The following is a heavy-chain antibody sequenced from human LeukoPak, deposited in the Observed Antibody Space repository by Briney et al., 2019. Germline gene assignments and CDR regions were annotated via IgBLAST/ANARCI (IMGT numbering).Heavy chain of an antibody. CDR2: INAGNGNT. CDR3: ARSADSSGYFREIPLYYFDY. V-gene: IGHV1-3*01. Sequence: ASVKVSCKASGYTFTSYAMHWVRQAPGQRLEWMGWINAGNGNTKYSQKFQGRVTMTRDTSTSTVFMELSSLRSEDTAVYYCARSADSSGYFREIPLYYFDYWGQGTLVTVSS. J-gene: IGHJ4*02. CDR1: GYTFTSYA. D-gene: IGHD3-22*01.